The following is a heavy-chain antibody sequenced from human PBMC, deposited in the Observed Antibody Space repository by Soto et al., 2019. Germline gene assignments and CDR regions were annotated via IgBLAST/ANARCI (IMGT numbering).Heavy chain of an antibody. CDR3: TTDLNGDYPHWGFDY. J-gene: IGHJ4*02. CDR2: IKSKTDGGTT. V-gene: IGHV3-15*01. D-gene: IGHD4-17*01. CDR1: GFTFSNAW. Sequence: EVQLVESGGGLVKPGGSLRLSCAASGFTFSNAWMSWVRQAPGKGLEWVGRIKSKTDGGTTDYAAPVKGRFTISRDDSKNTLYLQMNRLKTEDTAVYYCTTDLNGDYPHWGFDYWGQGTLVTVSS.